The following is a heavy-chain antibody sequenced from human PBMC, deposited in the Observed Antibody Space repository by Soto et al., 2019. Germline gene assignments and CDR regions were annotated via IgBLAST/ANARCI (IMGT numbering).Heavy chain of an antibody. D-gene: IGHD3-10*01. CDR2: IYHSGST. Sequence: SEALSLTCAVSGGSISSSNWWGWVRQPPGKGLEGIGEIYHSGSTNYNPSLKSRVTISVDKSKNQFSLKLSSVTAADTAVYYCARDRPMVRGVTNYYYYYGMDVWGQGTTVTVSS. J-gene: IGHJ6*02. CDR3: ARDRPMVRGVTNYYYYYGMDV. CDR1: GGSISSSNW. V-gene: IGHV4-4*02.